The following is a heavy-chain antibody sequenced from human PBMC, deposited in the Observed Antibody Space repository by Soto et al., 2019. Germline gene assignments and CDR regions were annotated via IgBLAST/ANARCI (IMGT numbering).Heavy chain of an antibody. CDR2: IIPIFGTA. J-gene: IGHJ4*02. CDR3: ARSRYYYDSSGSYYFDY. Sequence: QVQLVQSGAEVRKPGSSVKVSCKASGGTFSRHAISWVRQAPGQGLEWMGGIIPIFGTANYAQKFQGRVTITADESTSTAYMELSSLRSEDTAVYYCARSRYYYDSSGSYYFDYWGQGTLVTVSS. V-gene: IGHV1-69*01. D-gene: IGHD3-22*01. CDR1: GGTFSRHA.